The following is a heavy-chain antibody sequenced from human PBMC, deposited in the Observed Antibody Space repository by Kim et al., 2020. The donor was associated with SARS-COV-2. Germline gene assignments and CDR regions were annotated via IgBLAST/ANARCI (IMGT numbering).Heavy chain of an antibody. Sequence: SETLSLTCAVYGGSFSGYYWSWIRQPPGKGLEWIGEINHSGSTNYNPSLKSRVTISVDTSKNQFSLKLSSVTAADTAVYYCASELRWLQRKYPPQWNDYWGQGTLVTVSS. J-gene: IGHJ4*02. CDR3: ASELRWLQRKYPPQWNDY. V-gene: IGHV4-34*01. CDR2: INHSGST. CDR1: GGSFSGYY. D-gene: IGHD5-12*01.